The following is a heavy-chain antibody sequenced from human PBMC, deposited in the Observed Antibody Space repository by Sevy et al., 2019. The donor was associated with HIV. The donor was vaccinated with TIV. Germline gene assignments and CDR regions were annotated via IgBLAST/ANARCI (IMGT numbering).Heavy chain of an antibody. V-gene: IGHV3-30-3*01. D-gene: IGHD3-22*01. CDR3: AIEDYDSSGYYSPLDY. J-gene: IGHJ4*02. CDR1: GFTFSSYA. Sequence: GWSLRLSCAASGFTFSSYAMHWVRQAPGKGLEWVAVISYDGSNKYYADSVKGRFTISRDNSKNTLYLQMNSLRAEDTAVYYCAIEDYDSSGYYSPLDYWGQGTLVTVSS. CDR2: ISYDGSNK.